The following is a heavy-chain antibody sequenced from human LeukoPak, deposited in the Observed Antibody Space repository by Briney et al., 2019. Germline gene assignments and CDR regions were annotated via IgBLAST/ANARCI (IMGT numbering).Heavy chain of an antibody. Sequence: ASVKVSCRASGYTFTSYYMHWVRQAPGQGLEWMGIINPSGGSTSYAQKFQGRVTITADKSTSTAYMGLSSLRSEDTAVYYCARGGGGGYNTDFDYWGQGTLVTVSS. CDR3: ARGGGGGYNTDFDY. D-gene: IGHD5-24*01. CDR1: GYTFTSYY. J-gene: IGHJ4*02. CDR2: INPSGGST. V-gene: IGHV1-46*01.